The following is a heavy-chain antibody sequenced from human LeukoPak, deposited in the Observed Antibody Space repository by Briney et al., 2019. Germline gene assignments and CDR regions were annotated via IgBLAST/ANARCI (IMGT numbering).Heavy chain of an antibody. CDR3: ATLSGSYYNAPPFDY. Sequence: GASVKVSCKASGYTFTGYYMHWVRQAPGQGLEWMGWINPNSGGTNYAQKFQGRVTMTRDTSISTAYMELSRLRSDDTAVYYCATLSGSYYNAPPFDYWGQGTLVTVSS. D-gene: IGHD3-10*01. J-gene: IGHJ4*02. CDR2: INPNSGGT. V-gene: IGHV1-2*02. CDR1: GYTFTGYY.